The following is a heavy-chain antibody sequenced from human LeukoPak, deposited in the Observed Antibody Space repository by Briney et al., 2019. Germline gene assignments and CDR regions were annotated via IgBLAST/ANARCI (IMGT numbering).Heavy chain of an antibody. CDR2: INSGGYT. Sequence: PGGSLRLSCAASGFTVSDNYLSWVRQAPGKGLQWVSFINSGGYTSYADSAKGRFTISRDNSKNTLYLQLNNLRADDTAVYYCARRPVNAYSFDSWGQGTLVTVSS. J-gene: IGHJ4*02. CDR1: GFTVSDNY. D-gene: IGHD3-16*01. V-gene: IGHV3-53*01. CDR3: ARRPVNAYSFDS.